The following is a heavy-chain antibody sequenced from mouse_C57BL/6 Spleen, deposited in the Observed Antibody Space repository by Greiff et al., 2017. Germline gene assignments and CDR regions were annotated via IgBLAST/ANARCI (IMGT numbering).Heavy chain of an antibody. D-gene: IGHD3-3*01. CDR2: IYPGDGDT. J-gene: IGHJ2*01. V-gene: IGHV1-82*01. Sequence: QVQLKQSGPELVKPGASVKISCKASGYAFSSSWMNWVKQRPGKGLEWIGRIYPGDGDTNYNGKFKGKATLTADKSSSTAYMQLSSLTSEDSAVYCWAREKGCASYYFDYWGQGTTLTVSS. CDR3: AREKGCASYYFDY. CDR1: GYAFSSSW.